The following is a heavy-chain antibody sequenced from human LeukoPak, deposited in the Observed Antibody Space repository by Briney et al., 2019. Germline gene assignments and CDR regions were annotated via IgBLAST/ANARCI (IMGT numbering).Heavy chain of an antibody. V-gene: IGHV3-23*01. CDR1: GFTFTSDA. J-gene: IGHJ4*02. CDR2: TVSRGTT. CDR3: AKDPDYGDSSGD. D-gene: IGHD4-17*01. Sequence: GGSLRLSCVASGFTFTSDAMNWVRQAPGKGLEWVSSTVSRGTTQYADSVKGRFTVSRDTSKNTLYLQMNSLRADDTAVYYCAKDPDYGDSSGDWGQGTLVTVSS.